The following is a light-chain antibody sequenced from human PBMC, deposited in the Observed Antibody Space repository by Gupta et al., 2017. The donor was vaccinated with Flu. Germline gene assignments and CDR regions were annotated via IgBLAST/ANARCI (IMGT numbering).Light chain of an antibody. CDR3: SSYTSSSTWV. CDR1: SSDVGGYNY. V-gene: IGLV2-14*01. Sequence: SALTQPASVSGSPGQSITISCTGTSSDVGGYNYVSWYQQHPGKAPKFMIYEVSNRPSGVSNRFSGSKSGSTASLTISGLQAEDEGDYYCSSYTSSSTWVFGGGTKLTVL. J-gene: IGLJ3*02. CDR2: EVS.